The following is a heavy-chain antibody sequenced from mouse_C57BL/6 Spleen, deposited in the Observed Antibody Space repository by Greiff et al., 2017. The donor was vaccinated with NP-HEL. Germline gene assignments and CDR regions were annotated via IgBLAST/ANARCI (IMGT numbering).Heavy chain of an antibody. CDR3: ARGVVAKDWFAY. D-gene: IGHD1-1*01. J-gene: IGHJ3*01. CDR2: ISYDGSN. Sequence: EVKLMESGPGLVKPSQSLSLTCSVTGYSITSGYYWNWIRQFPGNKLEWMGYISYDGSNNYNPSLKNRISITRDTSKNQFFLKLNSVTTEDTATYYCARGVVAKDWFAYWGQGTLVTVSA. V-gene: IGHV3-6*01. CDR1: GYSITSGYY.